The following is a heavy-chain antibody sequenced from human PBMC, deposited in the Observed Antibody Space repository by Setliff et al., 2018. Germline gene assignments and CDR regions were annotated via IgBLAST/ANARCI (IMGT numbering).Heavy chain of an antibody. V-gene: IGHV1-18*01. CDR1: GYTFTNYG. CDR2: ISASNGDT. D-gene: IGHD2-2*01. CDR3: ARRPGWVVIPPATANFDY. Sequence: ASVKVSCKTSGYTFTNYGISWVRQAPGQGLELMGWISASNGDTNYAQKLQGRVTMTTDTSTSTAYMELRSLRSDDTAVYYCARRPGWVVIPPATANFDYWGQGTLGTVSS. J-gene: IGHJ4*02.